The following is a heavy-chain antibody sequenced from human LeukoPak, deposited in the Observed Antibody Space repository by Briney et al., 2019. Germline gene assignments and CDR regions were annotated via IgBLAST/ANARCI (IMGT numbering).Heavy chain of an antibody. CDR2: ISSSSSYI. CDR1: GFTFSSYS. D-gene: IGHD6-19*01. CDR3: AREGTAVAGEDYYYGMDV. J-gene: IGHJ6*04. V-gene: IGHV3-21*01. Sequence: PGGSLRLSCAASGFTFSSYSMNWVRQAPGKGLEWVSSISSSSSYIYYADSVKGRFTISRDNAKNSLYLQMNSLRAEDTAVYYCAREGTAVAGEDYYYGMDVWGKGTTVTVSS.